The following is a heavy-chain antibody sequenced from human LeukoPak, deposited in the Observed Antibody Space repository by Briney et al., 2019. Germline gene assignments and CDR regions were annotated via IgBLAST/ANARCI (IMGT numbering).Heavy chain of an antibody. J-gene: IGHJ4*02. D-gene: IGHD6-19*01. CDR3: ARGSWRMQWLPDDY. Sequence: QSGGSLRLSCAASGFTFSSYAMHWVRQAPGKGLEWVAVISYDGSNKYYADSVKGRFTISRDNSKNTLYLQMNSLRAEDTAVYYCARGSWRMQWLPDDYWGQGTLVTVSS. CDR1: GFTFSSYA. V-gene: IGHV3-30*04. CDR2: ISYDGSNK.